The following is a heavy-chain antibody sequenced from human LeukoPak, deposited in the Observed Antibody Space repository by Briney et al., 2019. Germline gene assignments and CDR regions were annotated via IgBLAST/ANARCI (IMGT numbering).Heavy chain of an antibody. CDR2: IKEDGREK. J-gene: IGHJ4*02. D-gene: IGHD3-16*01. V-gene: IGHV3-7*01. Sequence: GGSLRLSCAASGFTFRSYWMSWVRQAPGKGLEWVAKIKEDGREKYYVDSVKGRFTISRDNAKNSLYLQMNSLRAEDTAVYYCARERSRLDYWGQGTLVTVSS. CDR1: GFTFRSYW. CDR3: ARERSRLDY.